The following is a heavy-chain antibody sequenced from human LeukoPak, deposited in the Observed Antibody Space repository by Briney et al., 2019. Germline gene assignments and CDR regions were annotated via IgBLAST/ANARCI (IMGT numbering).Heavy chain of an antibody. D-gene: IGHD3-10*01. V-gene: IGHV3-23*01. Sequence: GGSLRLSCAASGFTFSSYAMSWVRQAPGKGLEWVSAISGSGGSTYYADSVKGRFTISRDNSKNTLYLQMNSLRAEDTAVYYCAKDPSDAARGRGIYFDYWGQGTLVTVSS. CDR3: AKDPSDAARGRGIYFDY. CDR1: GFTFSSYA. CDR2: ISGSGGST. J-gene: IGHJ4*02.